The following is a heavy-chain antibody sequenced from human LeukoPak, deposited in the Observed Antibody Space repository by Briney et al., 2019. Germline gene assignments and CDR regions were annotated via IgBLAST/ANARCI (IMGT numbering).Heavy chain of an antibody. CDR3: AKNRFDYYYYMDV. Sequence: SETLSLTCTVSGYSISSGYYWGWIRQPPGKGLEWIGSIYYSGSTYYNPSLKSRVTISVDTSKNRFSLKLSSVTAADTAVYYCAKNRFDYYYYMDVWGKGTTVTVSS. D-gene: IGHD1-14*01. CDR2: IYYSGST. V-gene: IGHV4-38-2*02. CDR1: GYSISSGYY. J-gene: IGHJ6*03.